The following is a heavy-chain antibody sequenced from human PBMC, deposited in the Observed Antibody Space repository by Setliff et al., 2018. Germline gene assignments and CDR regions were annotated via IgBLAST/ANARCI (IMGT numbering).Heavy chain of an antibody. Sequence: GESLKISCKGSGYSFANYWIDWVRQMPGKGLEWMGIIYPGDSDTRYSPSFQGHVTISADKSISTVYLHWSSLKASDTAMYYCARSPLRLFDFWGQGSLVTVSS. CDR2: IYPGDSDT. D-gene: IGHD4-17*01. CDR1: GYSFANYW. J-gene: IGHJ4*02. CDR3: ARSPLRLFDF. V-gene: IGHV5-51*01.